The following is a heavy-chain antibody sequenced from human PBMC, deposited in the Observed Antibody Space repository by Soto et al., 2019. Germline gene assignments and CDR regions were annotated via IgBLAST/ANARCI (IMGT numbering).Heavy chain of an antibody. CDR2: IYPGDSDT. D-gene: IGHD3-22*01. CDR1: GYSFTSYW. CDR3: ARVGDSSGSNYYYYGMDV. V-gene: IGHV5-51*01. J-gene: IGHJ6*02. Sequence: GESLKISCKGSGYSFTSYWIGWVRQMPGKGLEWMGIIYPGDSDTRYSPSFQGQVTISADKSISTAYLQWSSLKASDTAMYYCARVGDSSGSNYYYYGMDVWGQGTTVTVSS.